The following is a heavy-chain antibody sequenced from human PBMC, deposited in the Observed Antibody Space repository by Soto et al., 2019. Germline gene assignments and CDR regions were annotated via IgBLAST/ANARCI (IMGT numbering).Heavy chain of an antibody. CDR3: ARYIAVPRTRGFDD. CDR2: IYHSGTT. CDR1: GGSITTNW. J-gene: IGHJ4*02. Sequence: QVHLQESGPGLVKPSGTLSLTCAVSGGSITTNWWSWVRQPPGKGLEWIGEIYHSGTTNYNPSLRGRVTIAVDKANNQFSLNLNSVTAADAAIYYCARYIAVPRTRGFDDWGQGNLVTVSS. V-gene: IGHV4-4*02. D-gene: IGHD6-19*01.